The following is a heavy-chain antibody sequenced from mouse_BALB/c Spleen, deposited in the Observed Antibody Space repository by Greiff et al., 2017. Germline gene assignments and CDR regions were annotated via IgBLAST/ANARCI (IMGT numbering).Heavy chain of an antibody. Sequence: EVQLQQSGADLVKPGASVKLSCKASGYTFTGYYMNWVKQSNGKSLEWIGNINPYNGGTSYNKKFKGKVTLTVDKSSSTAYMQLKSLTSEDSAVYYCERDNDSYVRYFDYWGQGTTLTVSA. D-gene: IGHD1-1*01. CDR3: ERDNDSYVRYFDY. CDR2: INPYNGGT. CDR1: GYTFTGYY. J-gene: IGHJ2*01. V-gene: IGHV1-26*01.